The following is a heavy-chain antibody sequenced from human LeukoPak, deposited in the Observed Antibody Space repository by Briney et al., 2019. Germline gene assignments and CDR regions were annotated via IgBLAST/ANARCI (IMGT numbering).Heavy chain of an antibody. Sequence: SETLSLTCAVYGGSFSGYYWSWIRQPPGKGLEWIGEINHSGSTNYNPSLKSRVTISVDTSKNQFSLKLSSVTAADTAVYYCARDGAVAGTRNWFDPWGQGTLVTVSS. CDR3: ARDGAVAGTRNWFDP. CDR1: GGSFSGYY. V-gene: IGHV4-34*01. J-gene: IGHJ5*02. D-gene: IGHD6-19*01. CDR2: INHSGST.